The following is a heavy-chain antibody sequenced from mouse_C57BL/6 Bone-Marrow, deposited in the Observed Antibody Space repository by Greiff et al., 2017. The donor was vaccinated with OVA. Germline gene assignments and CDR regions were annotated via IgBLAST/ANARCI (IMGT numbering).Heavy chain of an antibody. CDR3: TRGIYYGTTGAY. CDR2: IDPETGGT. CDR1: GYTFTDYE. D-gene: IGHD2-1*01. V-gene: IGHV1-15*01. Sequence: VKLMESGAELVRPGASVTLSCKASGYTFTDYEMHWVKQTPVHGLEWIGAIDPETGGTAYNQTFKGKAILTADKSSSTASMQLRSLTSADSDVYYGTRGIYYGTTGAYWGQGTLVTVSA. J-gene: IGHJ3*01.